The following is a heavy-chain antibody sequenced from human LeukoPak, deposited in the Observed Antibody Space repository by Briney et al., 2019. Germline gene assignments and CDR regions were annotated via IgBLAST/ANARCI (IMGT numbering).Heavy chain of an antibody. CDR2: ISYDGSNK. D-gene: IGHD1-20*01. CDR3: AKDSYNWNY. CDR1: RFTFSSYG. V-gene: IGHV3-30*18. Sequence: GGSLRLSCAASRFTFSSYGMHWVRQAPGKGLEWVAVISYDGSNKYYADSVKGRFTISRDNSKNTLYLQMNSLRAEDTAVYYCAKDSYNWNYWGQGTLVTVSS. J-gene: IGHJ4*02.